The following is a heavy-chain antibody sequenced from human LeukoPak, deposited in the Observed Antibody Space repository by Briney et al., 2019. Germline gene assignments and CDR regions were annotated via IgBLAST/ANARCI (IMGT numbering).Heavy chain of an antibody. J-gene: IGHJ4*02. V-gene: IGHV1-8*03. Sequence: ASVKVSCKASGYTFTSYDINWVRQATGQGLEWMGWMHPKSGNTGYAQKFQGRVTITRNTSISTAYMELSSLRSEDTGVYYCARVAWLGYRILGYWGQGTLVTVSS. CDR3: ARVAWLGYRILGY. CDR1: GYTFTSYD. CDR2: MHPKSGNT. D-gene: IGHD6-19*01.